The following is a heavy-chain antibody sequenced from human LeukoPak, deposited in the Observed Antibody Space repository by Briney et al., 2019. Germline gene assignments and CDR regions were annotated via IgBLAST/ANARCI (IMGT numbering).Heavy chain of an antibody. CDR3: GRHDGRDQYYFDY. D-gene: IGHD2-2*01. V-gene: IGHV4-39*01. CDR1: GGSISSSSYY. J-gene: IGHJ4*02. Sequence: SETLSLTCTVSGGSISSSSYYWGWIRQPPGKGLEWIGSIYYSGSTYYNPSLKSRVTISVDTSKNQFSLKLSSVTAADTAVYYCGRHDGRDQYYFDYWGQGTLVTVSS. CDR2: IYYSGST.